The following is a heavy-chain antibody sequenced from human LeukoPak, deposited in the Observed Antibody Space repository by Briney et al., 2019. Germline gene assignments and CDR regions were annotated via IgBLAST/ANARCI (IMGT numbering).Heavy chain of an antibody. CDR1: GYTFTGYY. Sequence: ASVKVSCKASGYTFTGYYMHWVRQAPGQGLEWMGWINPNSGGTNYAQKFQGRVTMTRDTSISTAYMELCRLRSDDTAVYYCARRIFGGVIVSPNDYWGQGTLVTVSS. V-gene: IGHV1-2*02. D-gene: IGHD3-16*02. J-gene: IGHJ4*02. CDR2: INPNSGGT. CDR3: ARRIFGGVIVSPNDY.